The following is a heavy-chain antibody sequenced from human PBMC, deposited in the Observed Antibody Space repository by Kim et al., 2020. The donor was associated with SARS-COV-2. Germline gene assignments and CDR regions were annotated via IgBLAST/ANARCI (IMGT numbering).Heavy chain of an antibody. CDR2: MNEDGSDK. D-gene: IGHD2-8*01. CDR1: GFTLSTYW. J-gene: IGHJ4*02. V-gene: IGHV3-7*01. Sequence: GGSLRLSCAASGFTLSTYWMSWVRQAPGKGLEWVANMNEDGSDKYYLDSVKGRFTISRDNAKNSLYLQMSSLRAEDTAVYFCARAGTHGHSFDSWGQGTLVTVSS. CDR3: ARAGTHGHSFDS.